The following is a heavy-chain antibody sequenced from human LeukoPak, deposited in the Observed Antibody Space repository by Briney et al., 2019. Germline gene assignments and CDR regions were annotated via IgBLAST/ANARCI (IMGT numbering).Heavy chain of an antibody. CDR1: GHSISSYY. V-gene: IGHV4-59*01. CDR2: IYYSGST. J-gene: IGHJ6*04. Sequence: SETLSLTCTVSGHSISSYYWSWLRQPPGKGLEWIGYIYYSGSTNYNPSLKRRVTISGDTSKNQFSLKLSSVTAADTAVYYCARSLKGAGMDVWGKGTTVTVSS. D-gene: IGHD3-16*01. CDR3: ARSLKGAGMDV.